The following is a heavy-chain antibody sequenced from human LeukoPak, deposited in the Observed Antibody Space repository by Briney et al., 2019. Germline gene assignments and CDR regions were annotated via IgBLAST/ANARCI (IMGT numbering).Heavy chain of an antibody. J-gene: IGHJ3*02. V-gene: IGHV3-7*01. CDR2: IKQDGSEK. CDR1: GFTFSSSS. Sequence: AGGSLRLSCAASGFTFSSSSMSWVRQAPGKGLEWVANIKQDGSEKYYVDSVKGRFTISRDNAKNSLYLQMSILRAADTAVYYCARVRIAVAVSAFDIWGQGTMVTVSS. CDR3: ARVRIAVAVSAFDI. D-gene: IGHD6-19*01.